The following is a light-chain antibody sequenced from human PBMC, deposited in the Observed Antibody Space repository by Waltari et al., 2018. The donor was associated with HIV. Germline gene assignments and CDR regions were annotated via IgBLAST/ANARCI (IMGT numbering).Light chain of an antibody. CDR1: LSIGNY. V-gene: IGKV1-39*01. CDR2: TAS. J-gene: IGKJ4*01. Sequence: DIQMTQSPSSLSASVGDRVTITCRASLSIGNYLSWYQQTPGKVPKLLIYTASSLQSGVPSRFSGSGSGTDFTLTISSLQPEDFATYYCQQSYSLPLSFGGGTKVEIK. CDR3: QQSYSLPLS.